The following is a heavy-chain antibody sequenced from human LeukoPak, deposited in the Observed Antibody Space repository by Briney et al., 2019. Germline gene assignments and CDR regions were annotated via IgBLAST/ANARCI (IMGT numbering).Heavy chain of an antibody. CDR3: ARERMDYYDSSGYLDDY. D-gene: IGHD3-22*01. J-gene: IGHJ4*02. CDR1: GYTFTSYG. CDR2: IIPIFGTA. V-gene: IGHV1-69*06. Sequence: LGASVKVSCKASGYTFTSYGISWVRQAPGQGLEWMGGIIPIFGTANYAQKFQGRVTITADKSTSTAYMELSSLRSEDTAVYYCARERMDYYDSSGYLDDYWGQGTLVTVSS.